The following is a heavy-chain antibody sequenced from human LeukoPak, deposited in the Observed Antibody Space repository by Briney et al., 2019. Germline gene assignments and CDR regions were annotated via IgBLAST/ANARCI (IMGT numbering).Heavy chain of an antibody. CDR1: GGSISRYY. Sequence: SETLSLTCTVSGGSISRYYWSWIRQPPGKGLEWIGYIHYSGTTNYNPSLKSRGTISVDTSKNQFSLKLSSVTAANTAVYYCAGGGQWLAFDYWGQGTLVTVSS. J-gene: IGHJ4*02. D-gene: IGHD6-19*01. V-gene: IGHV4-59*01. CDR2: IHYSGTT. CDR3: AGGGQWLAFDY.